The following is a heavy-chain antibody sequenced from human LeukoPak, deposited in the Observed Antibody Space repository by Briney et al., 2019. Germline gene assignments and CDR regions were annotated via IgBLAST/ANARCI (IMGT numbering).Heavy chain of an antibody. V-gene: IGHV3-11*04. CDR2: ISRSGSTK. CDR1: GFTFSGYN. J-gene: IGHJ4*02. Sequence: PGGSLRLSCAASGFTFSGYNMRWIRQAPGKGLEWVSSISRSGSTKYYADSVKGRFTISRDNAKNSLYLQMNSLRAEDTAVYYCAREAYSGSYQFDYWGQGTLVTVSS. D-gene: IGHD1-26*01. CDR3: AREAYSGSYQFDY.